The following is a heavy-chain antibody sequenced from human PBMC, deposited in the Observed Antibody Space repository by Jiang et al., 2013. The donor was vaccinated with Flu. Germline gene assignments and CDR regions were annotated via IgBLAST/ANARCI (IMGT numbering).Heavy chain of an antibody. CDR3: ARASSDTAMANDY. Sequence: SQTLSLTCAISGDSVSTNSAAWNWIRQSPSRGLEWLGRTYYRSKWYYDYAVSVQSRITINPDTSKNQFSLQVNSVTPEDTAVYYCARASSDTAMANDYWGQGTLVTVSS. V-gene: IGHV6-1*01. CDR1: GDSVSTNSAA. CDR2: TYYRSKWYY. J-gene: IGHJ4*02. D-gene: IGHD5-18*01.